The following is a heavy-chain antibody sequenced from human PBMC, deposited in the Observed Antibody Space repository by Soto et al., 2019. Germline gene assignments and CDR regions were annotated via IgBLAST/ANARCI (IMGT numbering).Heavy chain of an antibody. J-gene: IGHJ5*02. D-gene: IGHD3-9*01. Sequence: GASVKVSCKASGYTFTSYAMNWVRQAPGQRLEWMGWVNAGNGNTKYSQKFQGRVTITRDTSASTAYMELSSLRSEDTAVYYCARDAVVRYFDPWGQGTLVTVSS. CDR3: ARDAVVRYFDP. V-gene: IGHV1-3*01. CDR2: VNAGNGNT. CDR1: GYTFTSYA.